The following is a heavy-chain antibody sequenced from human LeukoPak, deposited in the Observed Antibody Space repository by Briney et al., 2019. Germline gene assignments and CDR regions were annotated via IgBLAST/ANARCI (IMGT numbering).Heavy chain of an antibody. J-gene: IGHJ6*04. Sequence: GGSLRLSCAASGFAFSSYEMNWVRQAPGKGLEWVSYISSSGSTIYYADSVKGRFSISRDNAKNSLYLQMSSLRAEDTAVYYCAELGITMIGGVWGKGTTVTISS. D-gene: IGHD3-10*02. V-gene: IGHV3-48*03. CDR1: GFAFSSYE. CDR3: AELGITMIGGV. CDR2: ISSSGSTI.